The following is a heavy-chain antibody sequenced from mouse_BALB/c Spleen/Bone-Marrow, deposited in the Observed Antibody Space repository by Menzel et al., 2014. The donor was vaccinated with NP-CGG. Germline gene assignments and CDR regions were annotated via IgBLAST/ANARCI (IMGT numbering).Heavy chain of an antibody. J-gene: IGHJ3*01. Sequence: VKLMESGPGLVSPSQRLSIPCTVSGFSLTSYGLHWIRQPPGKGLEWLGVIWAGGSANYKSALMSRLSISKDNSKSQVFLKMNSLQTDDTAMYYCARGGYGYDGTFAYWGQGTLVTVSA. CDR1: GFSLTSYG. D-gene: IGHD2-2*01. V-gene: IGHV2-9*02. CDR2: IWAGGSA. CDR3: ARGGYGYDGTFAY.